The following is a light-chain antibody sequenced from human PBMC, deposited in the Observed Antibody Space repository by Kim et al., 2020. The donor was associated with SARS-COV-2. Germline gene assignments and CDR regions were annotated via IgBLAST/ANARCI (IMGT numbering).Light chain of an antibody. V-gene: IGLV3-19*01. J-gene: IGLJ2*01. CDR2: GKN. CDR3: NSRDSSGNHVV. Sequence: SSELTQDPAESVALGQTVRITCQGDSLRSYYASWYQQKPGQAPVLVIYGKNNRPSGIPDRFSGSSSGNTASLTITGAQAEDEADYYCNSRDSSGNHVVFG. CDR1: SLRSYY.